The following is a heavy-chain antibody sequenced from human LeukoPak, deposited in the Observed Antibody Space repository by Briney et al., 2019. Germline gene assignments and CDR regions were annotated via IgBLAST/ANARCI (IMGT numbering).Heavy chain of an antibody. J-gene: IGHJ3*01. CDR3: ARSNRGDGSAQHDYFDV. V-gene: IGHV3-33*01. Sequence: GGSLRLSCAATGFAFTDYAMHWVRQAPGEGLQWVAIIWPDGSKTHYADSVKGRFTVSRDQSKDTVYLQMSSLRAEDTALYYCARSNRGDGSAQHDYFDVWGQGTMVTVSS. CDR2: IWPDGSKT. CDR1: GFAFTDYA. D-gene: IGHD3-22*01.